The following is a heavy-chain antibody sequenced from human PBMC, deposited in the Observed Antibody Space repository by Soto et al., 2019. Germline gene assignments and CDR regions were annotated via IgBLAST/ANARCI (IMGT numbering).Heavy chain of an antibody. CDR3: ARGITVTTQMYYFDY. Sequence: SETLSLTCTVSGGSISSYYWSWIRQPPGKGLEWIGYIYYSGSTNYNPSLKSRVTISVDTSKNQFSLKLSSVTAADTAVYYCARGITVTTQMYYFDYWGQGTLVTVS. J-gene: IGHJ4*02. CDR2: IYYSGST. D-gene: IGHD4-17*01. CDR1: GGSISSYY. V-gene: IGHV4-59*01.